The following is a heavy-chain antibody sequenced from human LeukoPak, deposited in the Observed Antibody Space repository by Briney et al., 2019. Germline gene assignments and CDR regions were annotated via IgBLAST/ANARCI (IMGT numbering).Heavy chain of an antibody. Sequence: GASVKVSCKASGYTFTGYYMHWVRQAPGQGLEWMGWINPNSGGTNYAQKSQGRVTMTRDTSISTAYMELSRLRSDDTAVYYCARLGSGSYYNDPDFDYWGQGTLVTVSS. CDR3: ARLGSGSYYNDPDFDY. CDR1: GYTFTGYY. CDR2: INPNSGGT. V-gene: IGHV1-2*02. D-gene: IGHD3-10*01. J-gene: IGHJ4*02.